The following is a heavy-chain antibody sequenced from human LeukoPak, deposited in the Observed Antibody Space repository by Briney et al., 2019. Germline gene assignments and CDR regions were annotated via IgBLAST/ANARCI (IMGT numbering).Heavy chain of an antibody. CDR3: ARDSDSYGYYYMDV. D-gene: IGHD5-18*01. CDR1: GGSLRGYY. CDR2: IYYSGST. V-gene: IGHV4-59*01. J-gene: IGHJ6*03. Sequence: SETLSLTCTVSGGSLRGYYWNWIRQPPAKGVEWIGYIYYSGSTNYNPSLKSRVTISVDTSKNQFSLRLSSVTAADTAVYFCARDSDSYGYYYMDVWGKGTTVTVSS.